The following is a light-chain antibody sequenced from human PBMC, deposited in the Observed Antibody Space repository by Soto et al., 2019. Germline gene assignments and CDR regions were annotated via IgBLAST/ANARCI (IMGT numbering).Light chain of an antibody. V-gene: IGKV3-15*01. Sequence: EIVLTQSPGTLSLSPGERATLSCRASQSISINLAWYQQKRGQAPRLLISGASTRATGIPARFSGSGSGTEFTLTISSLQSEDFAVYYCQQYNNWPPITFGQGTRLEIK. J-gene: IGKJ5*01. CDR2: GAS. CDR1: QSISIN. CDR3: QQYNNWPPIT.